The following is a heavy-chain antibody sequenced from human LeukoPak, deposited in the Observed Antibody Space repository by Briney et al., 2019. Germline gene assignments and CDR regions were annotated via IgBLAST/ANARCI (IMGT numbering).Heavy chain of an antibody. J-gene: IGHJ3*02. CDR2: ISAYNGNA. D-gene: IGHD5-18*01. CDR1: GYTFTSYG. Sequence: GASVKVSCKASGYTFTSYGISWVRQAPGQGLEWMGWISAYNGNANYAQKLQGRVTMTTDTSTSTAYMELRSLRSDDTAAYYCARDRTTWIQLWPRAFDIWGQGTMVTVSS. CDR3: ARDRTTWIQLWPRAFDI. V-gene: IGHV1-18*01.